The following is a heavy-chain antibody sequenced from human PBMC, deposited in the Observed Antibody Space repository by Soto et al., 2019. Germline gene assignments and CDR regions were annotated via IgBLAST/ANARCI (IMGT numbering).Heavy chain of an antibody. CDR3: ARESEDLTSNFDY. Sequence: PGGSLRLSCEASGFTFTSDSMTWVRQAPGKGLEWVSSISSHGRDIFYADSVKGRFTISRDNAKNSLYLEMNSLRAEDTAVYYCARESEDLTSNFDYWGQGTLVTVSS. CDR1: GFTFTSDS. V-gene: IGHV3-21*06. J-gene: IGHJ4*02. CDR2: ISSHGRDI.